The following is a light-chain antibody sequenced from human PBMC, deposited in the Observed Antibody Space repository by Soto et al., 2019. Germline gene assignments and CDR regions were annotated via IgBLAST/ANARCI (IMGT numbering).Light chain of an antibody. Sequence: DIQITQSPSTLSASVGYRVTLTCRASQSIGTWVAWYQQKPGEAPKFLIYDVSTLDSGVPSRFSGSGSGTEFTLTISGLQPDDFATYYCQQYSSFSWTFGQGTKVDIK. CDR2: DVS. V-gene: IGKV1-5*01. CDR3: QQYSSFSWT. CDR1: QSIGTW. J-gene: IGKJ1*01.